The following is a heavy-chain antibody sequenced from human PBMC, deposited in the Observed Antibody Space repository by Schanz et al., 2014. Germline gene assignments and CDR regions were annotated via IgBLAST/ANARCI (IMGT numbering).Heavy chain of an antibody. Sequence: QVRLQESGPGLVRPSETLSLTCTVSGDSITHFYWSWIRQSPGKGLEWIGSIYYSGTTNYSPSLNRRVTITLDMYKKSFSLNLSSVTPADAAVYYCARDAWVGEKEAFDFWGQGTMVIVSS. J-gene: IGHJ3*01. CDR3: ARDAWVGEKEAFDF. CDR2: IYYSGTT. D-gene: IGHD3-10*01. V-gene: IGHV4-59*01. CDR1: GDSITHFY.